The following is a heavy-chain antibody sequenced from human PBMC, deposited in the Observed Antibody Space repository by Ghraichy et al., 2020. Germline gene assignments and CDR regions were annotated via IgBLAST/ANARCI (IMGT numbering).Heavy chain of an antibody. V-gene: IGHV1-69*04. Sequence: SVKVSCKASGGTFSSYAISWVRQPPGQGLEWMGRIIPILGIANYAQKFQGRVTITADKSTSTAYMELSSLRSEDTAVYYCARGPNDYYDSSGYLLFDYWGQGTLVTVSS. CDR2: IIPILGIA. J-gene: IGHJ4*02. D-gene: IGHD3-22*01. CDR3: ARGPNDYYDSSGYLLFDY. CDR1: GGTFSSYA.